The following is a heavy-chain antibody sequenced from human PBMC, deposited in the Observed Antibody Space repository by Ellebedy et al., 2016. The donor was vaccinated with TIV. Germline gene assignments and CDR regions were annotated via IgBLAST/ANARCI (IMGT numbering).Heavy chain of an antibody. CDR2: VDSAETNL. Sequence: PGGSLRLSCATSGFNFSDYYMHWVRQIPGKGLVWVSRVDSAETNLTYVDSVKGRFTISRDNAKNSLYLQMNSLRAEDTALYYCAKSQSLRLPLSYFDYWGQGTLVTVSS. CDR3: AKSQSLRLPLSYFDY. CDR1: GFNFSDYY. D-gene: IGHD5/OR15-5a*01. J-gene: IGHJ4*02. V-gene: IGHV3-74*01.